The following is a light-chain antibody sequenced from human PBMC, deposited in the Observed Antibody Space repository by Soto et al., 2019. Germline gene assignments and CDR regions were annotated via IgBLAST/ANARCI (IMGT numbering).Light chain of an antibody. V-gene: IGKV3-20*01. Sequence: EFVLTQSPGTLSLSPGERATLSCRASQTVRNNYLAWYQQKPGQAPRLLIYDASSRATGIPDRFSGGGSGTDFTLTISSLEPEDFAVYYCQQYGSSPRTFGQGTKVDI. CDR2: DAS. CDR3: QQYGSSPRT. J-gene: IGKJ1*01. CDR1: QTVRNNY.